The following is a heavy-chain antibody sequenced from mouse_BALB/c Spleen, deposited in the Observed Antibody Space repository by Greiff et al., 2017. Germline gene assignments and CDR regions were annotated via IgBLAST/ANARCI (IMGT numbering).Heavy chain of an antibody. Sequence: EVMLVESGGGLVKPGGSLKLSCAASGFTFSSYAMSWVRQSPEKRLEWVAEISSGGSYTYYPDTVTGRFTISRDNAKNTLYLEMSSLRSEDTAMYYCARGGSWDYYGYAFDYWGQGTTLTVSS. D-gene: IGHD1-2*01. CDR2: ISSGGSYT. V-gene: IGHV5-9-4*01. CDR3: ARGGSWDYYGYAFDY. CDR1: GFTFSSYA. J-gene: IGHJ2*01.